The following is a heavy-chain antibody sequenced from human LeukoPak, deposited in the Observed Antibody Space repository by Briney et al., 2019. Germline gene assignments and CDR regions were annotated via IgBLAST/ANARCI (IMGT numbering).Heavy chain of an antibody. J-gene: IGHJ4*02. V-gene: IGHV4-39*01. CDR1: GGSISSSSYY. CDR3: ARQWGGTVTTPYYFDY. CDR2: IYYSGST. Sequence: ASETLSLTCTVSGGSISSSSYYWGWIRQSPGKGLEWIGSIYYSGSTYYNPSLQSRVTISVDTSKNQFSQQLSSVTAADTAVYYCARQWGGTVTTPYYFDYWGQGTLVTVSS. D-gene: IGHD4-17*01.